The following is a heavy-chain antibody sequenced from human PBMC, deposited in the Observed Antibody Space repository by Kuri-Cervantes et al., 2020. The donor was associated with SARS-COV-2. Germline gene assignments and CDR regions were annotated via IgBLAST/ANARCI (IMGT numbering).Heavy chain of an antibody. CDR3: ARDGDYYDSSGYYSYFDY. Sequence: GGSLRLSCAASGFSFSNYGMHWVRQAPGKGLEWVALISFDGNNKYYADSVKGRFTVSRDNSKNTLYLQMNSLRAEDTAVYYCARDGDYYDSSGYYSYFDYWGQGTLVTVSS. CDR2: ISFDGNNK. V-gene: IGHV3-30*03. CDR1: GFSFSNYG. J-gene: IGHJ4*02. D-gene: IGHD3-22*01.